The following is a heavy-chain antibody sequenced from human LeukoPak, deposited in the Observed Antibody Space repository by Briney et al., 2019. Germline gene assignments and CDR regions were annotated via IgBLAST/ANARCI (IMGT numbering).Heavy chain of an antibody. CDR2: ISYDGSNE. CDR3: ARVTTGAASYYYGMDV. Sequence: GRSLRLSCAASGFTFSSYAMHWVRQAPGKGLEWVAVISYDGSNEYYADSVEGRFTISRDNSKNTLYLQMNSLRVEDMAVYYCARVTTGAASYYYGMDVWGQGTTVTVSS. J-gene: IGHJ6*02. CDR1: GFTFSSYA. D-gene: IGHD7-27*01. V-gene: IGHV3-30*04.